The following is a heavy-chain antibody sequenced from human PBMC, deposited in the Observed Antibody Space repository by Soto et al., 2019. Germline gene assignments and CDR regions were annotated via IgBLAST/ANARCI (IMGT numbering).Heavy chain of an antibody. Sequence: ASVKVSCKASGYTFTSYGISWVRQAPGQGLEWMGWISAYNGNTNYAQKLQGRVTMTTDTSTSTAYMELRSLRSDDTAAYYCARDGIRIRGSDGNDYWGQGTLLTVSS. CDR3: ARDGIRIRGSDGNDY. V-gene: IGHV1-18*01. J-gene: IGHJ4*02. CDR1: GYTFTSYG. D-gene: IGHD5-12*01. CDR2: ISAYNGNT.